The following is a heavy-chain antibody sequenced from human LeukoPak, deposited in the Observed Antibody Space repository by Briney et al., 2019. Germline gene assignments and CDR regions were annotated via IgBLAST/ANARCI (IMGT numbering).Heavy chain of an antibody. CDR2: INPSGGST. J-gene: IGHJ6*02. Sequence: ASVKVSCKASGYTFTSYYMHWVRQAPGQGLEWMGIINPSGGSTSYAQKFQGRVAMTRDTSTSTVYMELSSLRSEDTAVYYCARAGQLWPPNYYYGMDVWGQGTTVTVSS. D-gene: IGHD5-18*01. CDR3: ARAGQLWPPNYYYGMDV. CDR1: GYTFTSYY. V-gene: IGHV1-46*01.